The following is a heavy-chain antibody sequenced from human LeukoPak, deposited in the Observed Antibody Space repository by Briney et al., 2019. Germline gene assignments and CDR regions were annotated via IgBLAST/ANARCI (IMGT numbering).Heavy chain of an antibody. V-gene: IGHV4-30-4*08. CDR2: IYYSGST. CDR3: AREGSSGYYLYYYYMDV. CDR1: GGSISSGDYY. J-gene: IGHJ6*03. D-gene: IGHD3-22*01. Sequence: PSQTLSLTCTVSGGSISSGDYYWSWIRQPPGKGLEWIGYIYYSGSTYYNPSLKSRVTISVDTSKNQFSLKRSSVTAADTAVYYWAREGSSGYYLYYYYMDVWGKGTTVTVSS.